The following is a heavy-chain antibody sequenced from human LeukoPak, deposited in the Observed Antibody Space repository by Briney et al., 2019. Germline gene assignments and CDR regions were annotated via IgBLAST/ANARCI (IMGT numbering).Heavy chain of an antibody. CDR1: GFTFSSYW. CDR3: AREGGLWSLGYMDV. J-gene: IGHJ6*03. D-gene: IGHD3-10*01. Sequence: GGSLRLSCAASGFTFSSYWMHWVRQAPGKGLVWVSRINTDGSSTSYADSVKGRFTISRDNAKNTLYLQMNSLRAEDTAVYYCAREGGLWSLGYMDVWGKGTTVTVSS. V-gene: IGHV3-74*01. CDR2: INTDGSST.